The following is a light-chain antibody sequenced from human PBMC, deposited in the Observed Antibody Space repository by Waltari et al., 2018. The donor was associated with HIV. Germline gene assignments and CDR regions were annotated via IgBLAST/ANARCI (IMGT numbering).Light chain of an antibody. J-gene: IGLJ2*01. CDR1: PGALGGYNF. V-gene: IGLV2-14*03. Sequence: QSALTQPASVSGSPGQSITLSCTGPPGALGGYNFFSWYQQHPGKAPKLLIFAHTSRPPGVSGRFSGSKSDNTASLFISGLQSEDEAHYYCSSYTTRTSVTFGGGTKVTVL. CDR3: SSYTTRTSVT. CDR2: AHT.